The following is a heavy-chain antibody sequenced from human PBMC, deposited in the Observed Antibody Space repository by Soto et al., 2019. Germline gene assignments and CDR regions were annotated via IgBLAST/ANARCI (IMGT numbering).Heavy chain of an antibody. Sequence: QLQLQESGPGLVKPSETLSLTCTVSGGSISSTSYYWDWIRQPPGKGLEWIGSIYYSGTTYYNPSLRSRVTISVDTSKNQFSLEVNSVTAADTAVYYCATRVVTRGYNWFDTWGQGTLVTVSS. J-gene: IGHJ5*02. V-gene: IGHV4-39*01. D-gene: IGHD3-3*01. CDR1: GGSISSTSYY. CDR3: ATRVVTRGYNWFDT. CDR2: IYYSGTT.